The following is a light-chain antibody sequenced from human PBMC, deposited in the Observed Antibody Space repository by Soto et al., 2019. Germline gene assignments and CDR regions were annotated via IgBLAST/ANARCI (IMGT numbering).Light chain of an antibody. V-gene: IGKV3-20*01. CDR2: GAS. CDR3: QHYGSSLWT. J-gene: IGKJ1*01. Sequence: EIVLTQSPGTLSLSPGETATLSCRVSQSIISTYLAWYQQKPGQAPRLLIYGASSRATDIPDRFSGSGSGTDFTLTITRLEPEDFAVYYCQHYGSSLWTFGQGTKVEIK. CDR1: QSIISTY.